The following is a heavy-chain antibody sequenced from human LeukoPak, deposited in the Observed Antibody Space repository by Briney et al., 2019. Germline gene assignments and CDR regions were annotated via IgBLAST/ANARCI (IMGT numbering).Heavy chain of an antibody. J-gene: IGHJ4*02. Sequence: PSETLSLTCTVSGGSLSSGDYYWSWIRQPPAKGLEWIGYIYYSGGTYYNASLKSRVTLSADPSKNQFSLKLSSVTAADTAVYYCARGEVDRGPFDYWGQGTLVTVSS. CDR1: GGSLSSGDYY. V-gene: IGHV4-30-4*08. D-gene: IGHD5-12*01. CDR2: IYYSGGT. CDR3: ARGEVDRGPFDY.